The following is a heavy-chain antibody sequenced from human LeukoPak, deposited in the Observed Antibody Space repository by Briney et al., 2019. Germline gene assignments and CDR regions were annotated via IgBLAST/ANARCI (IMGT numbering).Heavy chain of an antibody. Sequence: SETLSLTCTVSGDSISSYYWSWIRQPPGKGLEWIAYISYSGSTNYNPSLKSRVIVSVDTSKNQFSLKLNSVTAADTAVYYCARAYCSGGSRPNFDYWGQGTLITVSS. CDR3: ARAYCSGGSRPNFDY. CDR2: ISYSGST. J-gene: IGHJ4*02. D-gene: IGHD2-15*01. CDR1: GDSISSYY. V-gene: IGHV4-59*01.